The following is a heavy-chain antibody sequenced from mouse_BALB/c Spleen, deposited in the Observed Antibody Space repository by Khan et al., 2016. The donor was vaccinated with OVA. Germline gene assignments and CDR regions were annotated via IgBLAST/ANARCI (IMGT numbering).Heavy chain of an antibody. CDR1: GYTFTSYT. Sequence: VQLKESGAELARPGASVKMSCKASGYTFTSYTIHWIKLRPGQGLEWIGYINPSNGYNNYNKKFKDKATLTADTSSTTAYMQLSSLTSDDSAVYYCGRDGAYYRNDGWFAYWGLGTLVTVSA. CDR3: GRDGAYYRNDGWFAY. D-gene: IGHD2-14*01. V-gene: IGHV1-4*01. CDR2: INPSNGYN. J-gene: IGHJ3*01.